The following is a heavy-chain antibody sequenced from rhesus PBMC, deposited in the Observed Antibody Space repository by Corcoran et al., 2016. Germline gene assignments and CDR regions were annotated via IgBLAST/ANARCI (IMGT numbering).Heavy chain of an antibody. CDR3: ARVQQRVQLFDY. CDR1: GGSISSSY. V-gene: IGHV4-169*01. CDR2: VYVSSGST. J-gene: IGHJ4*01. D-gene: IGHD5-24*01. Sequence: QLQLQESGPGLVKPSETLSVTCAVSGGSISSSYWSWIRQAPGKGLGWIGDVYVSSGSTYYNPSLKSGVTVSTDTSKNQFSQKLSSRTAADTAVYYCARVQQRVQLFDYWGQGVLVTVSS.